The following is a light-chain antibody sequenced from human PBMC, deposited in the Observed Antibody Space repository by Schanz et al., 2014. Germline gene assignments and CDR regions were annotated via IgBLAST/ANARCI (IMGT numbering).Light chain of an antibody. J-gene: IGLJ1*01. CDR3: SSFTSSSTLWV. CDR2: DVT. Sequence: QSALTQPPSASGSPGQSVTISCTGTSSDVGGYKYVSWYQQHPGKAPKLMIYDVTKRPSGVPDRFSGSKSGNTASLTISGLQAEDEADYFCSSFTSSSTLWVFGTGTKLTVL. V-gene: IGLV2-8*01. CDR1: SSDVGGYKY.